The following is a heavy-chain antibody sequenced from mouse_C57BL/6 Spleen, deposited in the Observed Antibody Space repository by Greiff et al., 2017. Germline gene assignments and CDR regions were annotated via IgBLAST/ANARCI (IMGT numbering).Heavy chain of an antibody. J-gene: IGHJ3*01. V-gene: IGHV1-55*01. CDR1: GYTFTSYW. Sequence: QVQLQQPGAELVKPGASVKMSCKASGYTFTSYWITWVKQRPGQGLEWIGDIYPGSGSTNYNEKFKSKATLTVDTSSSTAYMQLSSLTSEDSAVYYCARRYDYDAWFAYWGQVTLVTVSA. CDR3: ARRYDYDAWFAY. CDR2: IYPGSGST. D-gene: IGHD2-4*01.